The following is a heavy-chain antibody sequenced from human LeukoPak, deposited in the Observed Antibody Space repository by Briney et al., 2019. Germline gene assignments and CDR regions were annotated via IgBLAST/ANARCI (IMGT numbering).Heavy chain of an antibody. CDR2: IHYSGSN. J-gene: IGHJ3*02. D-gene: IGHD3-10*01. V-gene: IGHV4-39*01. CDR3: ARQMGSGRWAFDI. CDR1: GGSISSGGYY. Sequence: MASQTLSLTCTVSGGSISSGGYYWGWIRQPPGKGLEWIGTIHYSGSNYSNPSLKSRVTTSVDTTKNQFSLKLSSVTAADTAVYHCARQMGSGRWAFDIWGQGTMVTVSS.